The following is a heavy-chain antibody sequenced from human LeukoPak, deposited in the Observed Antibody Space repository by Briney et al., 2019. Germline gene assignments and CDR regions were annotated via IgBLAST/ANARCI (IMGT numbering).Heavy chain of an antibody. CDR2: ISSSSSTI. D-gene: IGHD3-16*02. J-gene: IGHJ4*02. V-gene: IGHV3-48*01. Sequence: GGSLRLSCAASGFTFSSYSMNWVRQAPGKGLEWVSYISSSSSTIYYADSVKGRFTISRDNAKNSLYLQMNSLRAEDTAVYYCARVDWGGYRYLSDYWGQGTLVTASS. CDR1: GFTFSSYS. CDR3: ARVDWGGYRYLSDY.